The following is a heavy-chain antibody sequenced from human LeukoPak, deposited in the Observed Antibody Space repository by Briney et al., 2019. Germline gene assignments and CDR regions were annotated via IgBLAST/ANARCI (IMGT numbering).Heavy chain of an antibody. CDR2: IIPILGIA. D-gene: IGHD6-19*01. V-gene: IGHV1-69*04. Sequence: SVKVSCKASGATFSSYTISWVRQAPGQGLEWMGRIIPILGIANYAQKFQGRVTITADKSTSTAYMELSSLRSEDTAVYYCARDLSWVAGILDYWGQGTLVTVSS. J-gene: IGHJ4*02. CDR3: ARDLSWVAGILDY. CDR1: GATFSSYT.